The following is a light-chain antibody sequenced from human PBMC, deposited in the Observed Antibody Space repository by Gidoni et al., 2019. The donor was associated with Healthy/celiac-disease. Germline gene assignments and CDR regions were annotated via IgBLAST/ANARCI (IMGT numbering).Light chain of an antibody. CDR2: DNS. J-gene: IGLJ2*01. CDR1: STNIGAGYA. Sequence: SVLTQPPSVSEAHGQRVTSSCTGSSTNIGAGYAVHWYQQFPGTAPKLLIYDNSHRPSGVPDRFSCSKSVTSASLAITVLQAEDEADYYCQSYDSSLSVPVFGGGTKLTVL. CDR3: QSYDSSLSVPV. V-gene: IGLV1-40*01.